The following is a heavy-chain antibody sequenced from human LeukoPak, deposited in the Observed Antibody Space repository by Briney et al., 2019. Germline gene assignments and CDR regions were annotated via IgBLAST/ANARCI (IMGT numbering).Heavy chain of an antibody. J-gene: IGHJ4*02. D-gene: IGHD1-26*01. CDR1: GYTFTSYY. Sequence: ASVKVSCKASGYTFTSYYMHWVRQAHGQGLEWMGIINPSGGSTSYAQKFQGRVTMTRDMSTSTVYMELSSLRSEDTAVYYCARGPVYSGSYYSYFDYWGQGTLVTVSS. V-gene: IGHV1-46*01. CDR2: INPSGGST. CDR3: ARGPVYSGSYYSYFDY.